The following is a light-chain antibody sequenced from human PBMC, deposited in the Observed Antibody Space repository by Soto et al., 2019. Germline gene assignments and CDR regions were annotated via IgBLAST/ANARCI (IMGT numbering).Light chain of an antibody. CDR2: EDN. J-gene: IGLJ3*02. CDR1: SSNIGKNF. V-gene: IGLV1-51*02. Sequence: QSVLTQPPSVSAAPGQKVTISCSGSSSNIGKNFVSWYQQLPGTAPKLLIYEDNKRPSGIPDRFSGSKSGTSATLGINGLQTGDEADYYCGTWDNSLTAWVFGGGTKLTVL. CDR3: GTWDNSLTAWV.